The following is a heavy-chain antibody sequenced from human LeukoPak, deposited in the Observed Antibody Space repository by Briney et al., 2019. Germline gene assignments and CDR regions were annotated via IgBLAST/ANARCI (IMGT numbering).Heavy chain of an antibody. CDR1: GFTFSNAW. CDR3: TTPQDDYGDYVGLDY. V-gene: IGHV3-15*01. J-gene: IGHJ4*02. CDR2: IKSKTDGGTI. Sequence: GGSLRLSCAASGFTFSNAWMSWVRQAPGKGLEWVGRIKSKTDGGTIDYAAPVKGRFTISRDDSKNTLYLQMNSPKTEDTAVYYCTTPQDDYGDYVGLDYWGQGTLVTVSS. D-gene: IGHD4-17*01.